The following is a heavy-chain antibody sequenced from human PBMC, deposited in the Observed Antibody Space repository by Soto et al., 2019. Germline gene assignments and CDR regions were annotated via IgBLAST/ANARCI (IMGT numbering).Heavy chain of an antibody. Sequence: DVQLLESGGGLVQPEGSLRLSCAASGFTFSSYAMGWVRQGPGKGLEWVAVVSIGGSTHYADSGRGRCTISRDNSKNTLSLQMNSLTAEDTAVYFCAKRRGAGGHFDYWGQGAVVTVSS. CDR2: VSIGGST. CDR1: GFTFSSYA. D-gene: IGHD2-15*01. CDR3: AKRRGAGGHFDY. J-gene: IGHJ4*02. V-gene: IGHV3-23*01.